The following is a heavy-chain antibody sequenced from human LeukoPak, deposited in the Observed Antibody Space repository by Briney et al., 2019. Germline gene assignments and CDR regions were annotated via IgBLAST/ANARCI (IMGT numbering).Heavy chain of an antibody. J-gene: IGHJ4*02. CDR2: FDPEDGET. Sequence: GASVKVSCKVSGYTLTELSMHWVRQAPGKGLEWMGGFDPEDGETIYAQKFQGRVTMTEDTSTDTAYMELSSLRSEDTAVYYCATAGGGGSYADYFDYWGQGTLVTVSS. D-gene: IGHD1-26*01. CDR1: GYTLTELS. V-gene: IGHV1-24*01. CDR3: ATAGGGGSYADYFDY.